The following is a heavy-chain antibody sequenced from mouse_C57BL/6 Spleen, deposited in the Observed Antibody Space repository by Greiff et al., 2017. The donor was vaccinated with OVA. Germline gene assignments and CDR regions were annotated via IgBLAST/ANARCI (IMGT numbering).Heavy chain of an antibody. CDR1: GYTFTSYW. D-gene: IGHD3-3*01. J-gene: IGHJ2*01. V-gene: IGHV1-55*01. CDR3: AIPLGDY. Sequence: QVHVKQPGAELVKPGASVKMSCKASGYTFTSYWITWVKQRPGQGLEWIGDIYPGSGSTNYNEKFKSKATLTVDTSSSTAYMQLSSLTSEDSAVYYCAIPLGDYWGQGTTLTVSS. CDR2: IYPGSGST.